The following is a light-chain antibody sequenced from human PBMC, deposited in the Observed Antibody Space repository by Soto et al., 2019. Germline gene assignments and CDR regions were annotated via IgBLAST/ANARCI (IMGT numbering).Light chain of an antibody. CDR1: QSVSSN. CDR2: VAS. V-gene: IGKV3-15*01. Sequence: IVMTQSPATLSVSPGERATLSCRASQSVSSNLAWYQQKPGQTPKLLIYVASTRATGIPARSSGSGSGIESDHTIVSLQSEDFAVDDCQQYYVWPLWVGGGIKVEF. CDR3: QQYYVWPLW. J-gene: IGKJ4*01.